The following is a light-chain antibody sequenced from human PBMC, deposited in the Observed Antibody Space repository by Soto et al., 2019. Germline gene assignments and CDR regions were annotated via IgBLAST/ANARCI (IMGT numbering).Light chain of an antibody. CDR1: SSDVGGYNY. V-gene: IGLV2-14*01. CDR2: DVS. CDR3: SSYTSRSSSTYV. Sequence: CVLTQPSSVSGSPGQSITISCTGTSSDVGGYNYVSWYQQHPGKAPKLMIYDVSNRPSGVSNRFSGSKSGNTASLTISGLQAEDEADYYCSSYTSRSSSTYVFGTGTKVTVL. J-gene: IGLJ1*01.